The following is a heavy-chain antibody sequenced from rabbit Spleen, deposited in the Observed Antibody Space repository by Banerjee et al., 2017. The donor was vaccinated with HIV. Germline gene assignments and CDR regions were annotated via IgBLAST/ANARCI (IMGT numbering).Heavy chain of an antibody. D-gene: IGHD4-2*01. CDR3: ARDAGIGDDYWDL. Sequence: EESGGDLVKPEGSLTLTCTASGFSLSNNYVICWVRQAPGKGLEWIGCIYTDSGGTYYATWAKGRFTVSKASSTTVTLQMTSLTAADTATYFCARDAGIGDDYWDLWGQGTLVTVS. V-gene: IGHV1S45*01. CDR2: IYTDSGGT. CDR1: GFSLSNNYV. J-gene: IGHJ6*01.